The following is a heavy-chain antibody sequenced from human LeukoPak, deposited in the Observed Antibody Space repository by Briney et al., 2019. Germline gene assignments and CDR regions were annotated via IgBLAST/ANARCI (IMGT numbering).Heavy chain of an antibody. CDR1: GFTFTSSA. V-gene: IGHV1-58*01. CDR3: AAKYSSSWYPYDY. J-gene: IGHJ4*02. D-gene: IGHD6-13*01. Sequence: ASVKVSCKASGFTFTSSAVQWVRQARGQRLEWIGWIVVGSGNTNYAQKFQERVTITRDMPTSTAYMELSSLRSEDTAVYYCAAKYSSSWYPYDYWGQGTLVTVSS. CDR2: IVVGSGNT.